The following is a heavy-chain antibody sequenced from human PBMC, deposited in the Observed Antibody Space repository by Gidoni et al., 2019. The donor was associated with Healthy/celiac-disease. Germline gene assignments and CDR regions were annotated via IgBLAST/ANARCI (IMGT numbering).Heavy chain of an antibody. V-gene: IGHV4-4*02. Sequence: QVQLQESGPGLVKPSGTLSLTCAVSGGSISRSHWWSWVRPPPGKGLEWMGEIDHSGSTNNNPPLRSRVTISVAKSKNHFSLKRSSVTAAEPAVYYGARASRHPPAMAVAGKGFDYWGQGTLVTVSS. CDR1: GGSISRSHW. CDR3: ARASRHPPAMAVAGKGFDY. J-gene: IGHJ4*02. CDR2: IDHSGST. D-gene: IGHD6-19*01.